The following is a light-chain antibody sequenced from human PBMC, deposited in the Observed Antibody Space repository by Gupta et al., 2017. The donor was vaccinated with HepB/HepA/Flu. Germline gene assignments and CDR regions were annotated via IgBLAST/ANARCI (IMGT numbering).Light chain of an antibody. CDR1: DIESKS. J-gene: IGLJ1*01. V-gene: IGLV3-21*02. CDR2: NDY. CDR3: QLWTSTDHPRYV. Sequence: SYVLTQSPSVSVAPGQAARITCGGDDIESKSVHWYQQKPGQAPVLVVYNDYDRPSGIPGRFSGSNSGNTATLTISGVEAGDEADYYCQLWTSTDHPRYVFGTGTKVTVV.